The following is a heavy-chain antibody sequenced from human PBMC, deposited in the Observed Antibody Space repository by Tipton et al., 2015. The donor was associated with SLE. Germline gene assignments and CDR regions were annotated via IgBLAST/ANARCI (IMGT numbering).Heavy chain of an antibody. CDR2: ISSSSSYI. D-gene: IGHD2-2*01. J-gene: IGHJ4*02. CDR3: AKDWLTSSTQYYFAN. V-gene: IGHV3-21*04. CDR1: GFTFSSYS. Sequence: SLRLSCAASGFTFSSYSMNWVRQAPGKGLEWVSSISSSSSYIYYADSVKGRFTISRDNAKSSLFLQMNSLRTEDTALYYCAKDWLTSSTQYYFANWGQGTLVTVSS.